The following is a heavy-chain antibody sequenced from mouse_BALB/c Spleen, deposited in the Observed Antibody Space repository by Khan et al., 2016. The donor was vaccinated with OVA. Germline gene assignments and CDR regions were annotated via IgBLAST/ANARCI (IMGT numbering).Heavy chain of an antibody. CDR1: GFKIIDTY. D-gene: IGHD2-1*01. CDR3: ALIYYGNYIYFDY. J-gene: IGHJ2*01. CDR2: IDPANGNT. Sequence: VQLQQPGAELVKPGASVKLSCTASGFKIIDTYMHWVKQRPEQGLDWIGRIDPANGNTKYDPKFQGKASITADTSSNTAYLQLSSLTSEDTAVFDCALIYYGNYIYFDYWGQGTTLTVSS. V-gene: IGHV14-3*02.